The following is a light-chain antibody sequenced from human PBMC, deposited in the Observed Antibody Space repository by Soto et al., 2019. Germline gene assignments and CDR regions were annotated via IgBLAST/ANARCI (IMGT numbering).Light chain of an antibody. Sequence: DIPMTQSPSTLSASVGDRVTITCRASQSTSTWLAWYQHKPGKAPNLLIYKASSLESGVPSRFSGSESGTEFTLTISSLQPDDVATYYCQQYGRYRTFGQGTKVEIK. V-gene: IGKV1-5*03. J-gene: IGKJ1*01. CDR1: QSTSTW. CDR3: QQYGRYRT. CDR2: KAS.